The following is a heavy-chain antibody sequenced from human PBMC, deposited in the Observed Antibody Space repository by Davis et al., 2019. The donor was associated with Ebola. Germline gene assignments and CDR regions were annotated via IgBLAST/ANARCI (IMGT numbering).Heavy chain of an antibody. CDR3: ARAITMIVVVPPDY. Sequence: ASVKVSCKASGYTFTSYGISWVRQAPGQGLEWMGWISAYNGNTNYAQKFQGWVTMTRDTSISTAYMELSRLRSEDTAVYYCARAITMIVVVPPDYWGQGTLVTVSS. CDR2: ISAYNGNT. J-gene: IGHJ4*02. V-gene: IGHV1-18*01. CDR1: GYTFTSYG. D-gene: IGHD3-22*01.